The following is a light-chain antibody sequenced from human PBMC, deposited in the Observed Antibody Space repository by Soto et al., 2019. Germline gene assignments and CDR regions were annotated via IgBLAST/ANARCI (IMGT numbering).Light chain of an antibody. CDR3: QQYGGSPPIT. CDR2: GAS. V-gene: IGKV3-20*01. Sequence: PGERATLSCRTSQSVSSRYLAWYQQKPGQAPRLLIYGASSRATGIPDRFSGSGSGTDFTLTISRLEPEDFAVYYCQQYGGSPPITFGQGTRLEIK. J-gene: IGKJ5*01. CDR1: QSVSSRY.